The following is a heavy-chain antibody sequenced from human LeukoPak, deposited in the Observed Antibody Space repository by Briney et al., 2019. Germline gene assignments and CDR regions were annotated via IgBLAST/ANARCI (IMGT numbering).Heavy chain of an antibody. D-gene: IGHD7-27*01. Sequence: GGSLRLSCAASGFTFSRYWMSWVRQAKGKGLECVAKIKEDGSEKHYVDSVKGRFTISRDNAKNSLYLQMNSLRAEDTAVYYCARDYTGGWNDYWGQGTLVTVSS. CDR1: GFTFSRYW. CDR3: ARDYTGGWNDY. J-gene: IGHJ4*02. CDR2: IKEDGSEK. V-gene: IGHV3-7*01.